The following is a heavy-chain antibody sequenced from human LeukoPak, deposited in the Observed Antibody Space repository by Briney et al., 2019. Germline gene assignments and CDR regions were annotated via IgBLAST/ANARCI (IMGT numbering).Heavy chain of an antibody. J-gene: IGHJ4*02. CDR1: GGSISSGGYY. CDR2: IYYSGST. V-gene: IGHV4-31*03. CDR3: ARELNFSRAAYYFDY. Sequence: SETLSLTCTVSGGSISSGGYYWSWIRQHPGKGLEWIGYIYYSGSTYYNPSLKTRVTISVDTSKNQFSLKLSSVTAADTAVYYCARELNFSRAAYYFDYWGQGTLVTVSS. D-gene: IGHD3-3*01.